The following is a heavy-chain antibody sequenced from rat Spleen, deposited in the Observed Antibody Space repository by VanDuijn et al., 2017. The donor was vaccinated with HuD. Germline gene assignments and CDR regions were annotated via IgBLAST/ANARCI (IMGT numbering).Heavy chain of an antibody. CDR3: ATVGPDWEFGY. J-gene: IGHJ2*01. V-gene: IGHV5-20*01. D-gene: IGHD5-1*01. CDR1: GFTFSDYY. Sequence: EVQLVESDGGLVQPGRSLKLSCAASGFTFSDYYMAWVRQAPTKGLEWVATISYDGGRNFYRDSVKGRFTISRDNAKSTLSLQMNSLRSEDTATYYCATVGPDWEFGYWGQGVMVTVSS. CDR2: ISYDGGRN.